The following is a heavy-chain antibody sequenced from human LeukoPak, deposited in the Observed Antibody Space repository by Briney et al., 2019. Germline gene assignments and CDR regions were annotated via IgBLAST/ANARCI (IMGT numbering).Heavy chain of an antibody. CDR1: GGSISSYY. CDR3: ARTYFYGSYYMDV. D-gene: IGHD3-10*01. CDR2: IYYSGST. Sequence: SETLSLTCTVSGGSISSYYWSWIRQPPGKGLEWIGYIYYSGSTNYNPSLKSRVTISVDTSKNQFSLKLSSVTAADTAVYYCARTYFYGSYYMDVWGKGTTVTISS. J-gene: IGHJ6*03. V-gene: IGHV4-59*01.